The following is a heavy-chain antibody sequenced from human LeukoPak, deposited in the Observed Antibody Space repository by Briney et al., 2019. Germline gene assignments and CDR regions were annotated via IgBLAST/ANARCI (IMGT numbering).Heavy chain of an antibody. J-gene: IGHJ6*02. CDR1: GFTFSSYA. Sequence: PGGSLRLSCAASGFTFSSYAMSWVRQAPGKGLEWVSAISGSGGSTYYADSVKGRSTISRDNSKNTLCLQMNSLRAEDTAVYYCAKAMSYYYYYGMDVWGQGTTVTVSS. CDR2: ISGSGGST. CDR3: AKAMSYYYYYGMDV. V-gene: IGHV3-23*01.